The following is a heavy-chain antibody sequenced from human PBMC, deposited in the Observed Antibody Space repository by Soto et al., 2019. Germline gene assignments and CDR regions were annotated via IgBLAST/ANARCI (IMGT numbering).Heavy chain of an antibody. CDR3: ARRCVEMATMGVISNWFDP. CDR2: INPNSGGT. Sequence: QVPLVQSGAEVKKPGASVKVSCKASGYTFTGYYMHWVRQAPGQGLEWMGWINPNSGGTNYAQKFQGRVTMTRDTSISTAYMELSRLRSDDTAVYYCARRCVEMATMGVISNWFDPWGQGTLVTVSS. D-gene: IGHD3-10*01. V-gene: IGHV1-2*02. CDR1: GYTFTGYY. J-gene: IGHJ5*02.